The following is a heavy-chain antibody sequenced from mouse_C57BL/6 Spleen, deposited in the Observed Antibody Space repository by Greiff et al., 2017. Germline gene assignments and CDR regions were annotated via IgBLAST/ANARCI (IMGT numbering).Heavy chain of an antibody. CDR1: GYTFTSYW. CDR3: ASRDYYSSDYAMDY. D-gene: IGHD1-1*01. Sequence: QVQLQQPGAELVKPGASVKLSCKASGYTFTSYWMHWVKQRPGQGLEWIGEIDPSDSYTNYNQKFKGKSTLSVDKSSSPAYMQLRSLTSEDSAVYYCASRDYYSSDYAMDYWGQGTSVTVSS. V-gene: IGHV1-69*01. J-gene: IGHJ4*01. CDR2: IDPSDSYT.